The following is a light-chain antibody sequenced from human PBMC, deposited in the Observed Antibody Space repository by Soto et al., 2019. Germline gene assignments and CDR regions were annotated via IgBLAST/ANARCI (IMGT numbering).Light chain of an antibody. J-gene: IGKJ1*01. V-gene: IGKV1-5*01. CDR3: QQYNSYWT. Sequence: DIQMTKSPSTLSASVGDRVTITCRASQTISSWLAWYQQKPGKAPKLLIFDASTLESGVPSRFSGSGSGTEFTLTISSLQPDDSATYYCQQYNSYWTFGQGTEV. CDR1: QTISSW. CDR2: DAS.